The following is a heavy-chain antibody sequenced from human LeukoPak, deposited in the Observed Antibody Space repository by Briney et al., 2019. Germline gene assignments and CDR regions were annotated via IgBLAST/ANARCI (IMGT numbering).Heavy chain of an antibody. Sequence: SETLSLTCTVSGGSVSSGSYYWSWIRQPPGKGLEWIGYIYYSGSTNYNPSLKSRVTISVDTSKNQFSLKLSSVTAADTAVYYCARMEAWVVPTGPRGFDPWGQGTLVTVSS. CDR2: IYYSGST. D-gene: IGHD2-2*01. CDR1: GGSVSSGSYY. V-gene: IGHV4-61*01. J-gene: IGHJ5*02. CDR3: ARMEAWVVPTGPRGFDP.